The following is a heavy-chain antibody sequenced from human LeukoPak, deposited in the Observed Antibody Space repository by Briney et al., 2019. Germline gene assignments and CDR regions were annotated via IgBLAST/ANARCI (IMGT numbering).Heavy chain of an antibody. D-gene: IGHD2-2*01. CDR3: ARGAVPAADGFFDY. CDR1: GGTFSSYA. Sequence: SSVKVSCKASGGTFSSYATSWVRQAPGQGLEWMGRIIPIFGTANYAQKFQGRVTITTDESTSTAYMELSSLRSEDTAVYYCARGAVPAADGFFDYWGQGTLVTVSS. J-gene: IGHJ4*02. CDR2: IIPIFGTA. V-gene: IGHV1-69*05.